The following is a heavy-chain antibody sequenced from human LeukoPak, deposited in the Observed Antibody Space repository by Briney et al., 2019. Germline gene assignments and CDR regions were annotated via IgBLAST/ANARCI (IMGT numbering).Heavy chain of an antibody. D-gene: IGHD2-2*01. J-gene: IGHJ4*02. V-gene: IGHV3-7*01. CDR1: GFTFSTYW. CDR3: ARDGGSAMPFDY. Sequence: PVGSLRLSCAASGFTFSTYWMSWVRQAPGKGLEWVANIRQDGSDKYYVDSVKGRFTISRDNAKNSLYLQMNSLRAEDTAVYYCARDGGSAMPFDYWGQGTLVTVSS. CDR2: IRQDGSDK.